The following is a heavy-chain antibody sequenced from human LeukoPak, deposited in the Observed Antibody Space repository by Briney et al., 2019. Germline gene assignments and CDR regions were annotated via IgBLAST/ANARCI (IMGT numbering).Heavy chain of an antibody. CDR1: GYTFTSYG. CDR3: ARDWDFEYSSSYYYYYGMDV. Sequence: ASVTVSCKASGYTFTSYGISWVRQAPGQGLEWMGWISAYNGNTNYAQKLQGRVTMTTDTSTSTAYMELRSLRSDDTAVYYCARDWDFEYSSSYYYYYGMDVWGQGTTVTVSS. V-gene: IGHV1-18*01. D-gene: IGHD6-6*01. CDR2: ISAYNGNT. J-gene: IGHJ6*02.